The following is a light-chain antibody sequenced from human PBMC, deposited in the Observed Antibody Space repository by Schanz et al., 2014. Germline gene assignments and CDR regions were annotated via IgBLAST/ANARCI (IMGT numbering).Light chain of an antibody. V-gene: IGKV3-15*01. CDR2: GVS. Sequence: EIVMTQSPATLSVSPGDTVTLSCWASRTIGSNLAWYQQKPGQPPRLLISGVSTRASGVPARFSGSESETEFTLTITNLQSEDSAIYYCQEYNNWPSYTFGRGTNLEIK. CDR3: QEYNNWPSYT. CDR1: RTIGSN. J-gene: IGKJ2*01.